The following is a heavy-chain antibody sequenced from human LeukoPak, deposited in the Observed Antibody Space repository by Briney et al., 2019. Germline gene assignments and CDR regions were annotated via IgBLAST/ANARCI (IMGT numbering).Heavy chain of an antibody. D-gene: IGHD1-14*01. CDR1: GFTFDDYA. Sequence: GRSLRLSCAASGFTFDDYAMHWVRQAPGKGLEWVSGISWNSGSIGYADSVKGRFTISGDNAKNSLYLQMNSLRAEDTALYYCAKVGTRPGYFDYWGQGTLVTVSS. J-gene: IGHJ4*02. CDR3: AKVGTRPGYFDY. V-gene: IGHV3-9*01. CDR2: ISWNSGSI.